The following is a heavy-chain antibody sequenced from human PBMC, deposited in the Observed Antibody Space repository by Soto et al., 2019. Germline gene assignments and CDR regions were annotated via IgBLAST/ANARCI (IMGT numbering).Heavy chain of an antibody. CDR1: GFTFGDYG. CDR3: TRERWDYGDPKWYFHL. J-gene: IGHJ2*01. V-gene: IGHV3-49*03. D-gene: IGHD4-17*01. CDR2: IRSKSYGKTT. Sequence: SLRLSCSTSGFTFGDYGMTWFRQAPGKGLEWVGLIRSKSYGKTTEYAASATDRFTISRDDSKRIAYLQMNSLKADDTAVYYCTRERWDYGDPKWYFHLWGRGTLVTVSS.